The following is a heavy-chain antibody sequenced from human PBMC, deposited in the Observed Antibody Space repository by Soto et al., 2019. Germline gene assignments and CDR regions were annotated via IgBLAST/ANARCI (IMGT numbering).Heavy chain of an antibody. V-gene: IGHV1-69*12. D-gene: IGHD2-2*01. Sequence: QVQLVQSGAEVKKPGSSVKVSSKASGGTFSSYAISWVRQAPGQGLEWLGGIIPIFGKANYAQKFQGRFTITADESTSTAYMELSSLRSEDTAVYYCARGPLNCISTSCWNWFDPWGQGTLVTVSS. J-gene: IGHJ5*02. CDR3: ARGPLNCISTSCWNWFDP. CDR1: GGTFSSYA. CDR2: IIPIFGKA.